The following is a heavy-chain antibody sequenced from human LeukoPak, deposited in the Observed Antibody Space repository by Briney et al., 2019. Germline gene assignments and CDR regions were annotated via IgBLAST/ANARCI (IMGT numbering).Heavy chain of an antibody. V-gene: IGHV4-59*01. Sequence: PSETLSLTCTVSGGSISGYYWSWIRQPPGKGLEWLGYIYYSGSTNYNPSLKSRVTISVDTSKNQFSLKLSSVTAADTAVYYCARVGATDGGGYYFDYWGQGTLVTVSS. D-gene: IGHD1-26*01. CDR3: ARVGATDGGGYYFDY. CDR2: IYYSGST. CDR1: GGSISGYY. J-gene: IGHJ4*02.